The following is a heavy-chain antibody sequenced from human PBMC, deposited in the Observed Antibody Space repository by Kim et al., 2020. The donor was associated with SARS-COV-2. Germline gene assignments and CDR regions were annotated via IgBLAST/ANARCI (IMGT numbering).Heavy chain of an antibody. CDR3: ARGGQSSLTLDY. CDR2: ISSSSSYI. J-gene: IGHJ4*02. Sequence: GGSLRLSCAASGFTFSSYSMNWVRQAPGKGLEWVSSISSSSSYIYYADSVKGRFTISRDNAKNSLYLQMNSLRAEDTAVYYCARGGQSSLTLDYWGQGTLISVSS. V-gene: IGHV3-21*01. CDR1: GFTFSSYS.